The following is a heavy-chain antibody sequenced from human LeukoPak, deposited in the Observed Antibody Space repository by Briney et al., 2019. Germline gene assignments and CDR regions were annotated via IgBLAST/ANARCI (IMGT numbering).Heavy chain of an antibody. CDR2: ICPSGGIT. D-gene: IGHD6-19*01. J-gene: IGHJ4*02. CDR1: GFTFSNFA. CDR3: AQTAPASSAWDY. Sequence: PGGSLRLSCEASGFTFSNFAMSWVRQAPGKGLEWVSTICPSGGITDYAESVKGRFTISGDNSKNTLFLQMNSLRVDDTAVYYCAQTAPASSAWDYWGQGTLVTGSS. V-gene: IGHV3-23*01.